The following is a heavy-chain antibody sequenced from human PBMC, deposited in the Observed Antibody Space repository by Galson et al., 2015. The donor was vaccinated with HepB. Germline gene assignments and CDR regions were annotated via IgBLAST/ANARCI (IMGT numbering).Heavy chain of an antibody. CDR1: GYSFTSYW. D-gene: IGHD2-2*01. CDR2: IDPSDSYT. V-gene: IGHV5-10-1*01. Sequence: QSGAEVKKPGESLRISCKGSGYSFTSYWISWVRQMPGKGLEWMGRIDPSDSYTNYSPSFQGHVTISADKSISTAYLQWSSLKASDTAMYYCARHGAIVVVPAGGYYYYYMDVWGKGTTVTVSS. CDR3: ARHGAIVVVPAGGYYYYYMDV. J-gene: IGHJ6*03.